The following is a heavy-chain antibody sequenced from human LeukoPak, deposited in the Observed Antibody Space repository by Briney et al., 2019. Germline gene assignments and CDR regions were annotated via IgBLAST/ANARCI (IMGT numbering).Heavy chain of an antibody. V-gene: IGHV1-8*01. CDR1: GYTFTSYD. CDR2: MNPNSGNT. Sequence: ASVKVSCKASGYTFTSYDIKWVRQATGQGLEWMGWMNPNSGNTGYAQKFQGRVTMTRNTSISTAYMGLSSLRSEDSAVYYCARADCSSTSCSNWFDPWGQGTLVTVSS. D-gene: IGHD2-2*01. J-gene: IGHJ5*02. CDR3: ARADCSSTSCSNWFDP.